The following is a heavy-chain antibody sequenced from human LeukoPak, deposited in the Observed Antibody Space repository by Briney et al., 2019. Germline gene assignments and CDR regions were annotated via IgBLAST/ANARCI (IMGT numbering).Heavy chain of an antibody. CDR2: IHTSGNT. CDR1: GDSISNYY. D-gene: IGHD2-8*01. CDR3: ARDLISPPYNWFDP. V-gene: IGHV4-4*07. Sequence: SETLSLTCTVSGDSISNYYWSWIRQAAGKGLEWIGLIHTSGNTNYNPSLKSRVTMSVDTSKNQFSLKLSSVTAADTAVYYCARDLISPPYNWFDPWGQGTLVTVSS. J-gene: IGHJ5*02.